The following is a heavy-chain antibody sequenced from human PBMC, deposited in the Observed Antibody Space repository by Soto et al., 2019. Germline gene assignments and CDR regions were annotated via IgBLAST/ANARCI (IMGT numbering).Heavy chain of an antibody. Sequence: SVKVSCKASGFTFTSSAMQWVRQARGQRLEWIGWIVVGSGNTNYAQKFQERVTTTRDMSTSTAYMELSSLRSEDTALYYCAAGPWRYFGWLQPWGQGTLVTVSS. CDR2: IVVGSGNT. CDR1: GFTFTSSA. CDR3: AAGPWRYFGWLQP. D-gene: IGHD3-9*01. V-gene: IGHV1-58*02. J-gene: IGHJ5*02.